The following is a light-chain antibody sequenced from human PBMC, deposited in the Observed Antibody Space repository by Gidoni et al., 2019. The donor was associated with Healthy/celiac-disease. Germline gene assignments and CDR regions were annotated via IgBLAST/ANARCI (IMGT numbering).Light chain of an antibody. CDR3: SSYTSSTPYV. CDR2: EVS. CDR1: SSDVGGYNY. J-gene: IGLJ1*01. V-gene: IGLV2-14*01. Sequence: QSALPQPASVSGSPAHSITISCTGTSSDVGGYNYVSWYQQHPGKAPKLMIYEVSNRPSGVSNRFSGSKSGNTASLTISGLQAEDEADYYCSSYTSSTPYVFGTGTKVTVL.